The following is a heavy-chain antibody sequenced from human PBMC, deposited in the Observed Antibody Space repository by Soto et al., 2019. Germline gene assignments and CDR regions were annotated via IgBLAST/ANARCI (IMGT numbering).Heavy chain of an antibody. V-gene: IGHV4-34*01. J-gene: IGHJ4*02. CDR3: ARGSGYYDFWSGSHRLHDY. D-gene: IGHD3-3*01. CDR2: INHSGST. Sequence: PSETLSLTCAVYGGSFSGYYWSWIRQPPGKGLEWIGEINHSGSTNYNPSLKSRVTISVDTSKNQFSLKLSSVTAADTAVYYCARGSGYYDFWSGSHRLHDYWGQGTLVTVPS. CDR1: GGSFSGYY.